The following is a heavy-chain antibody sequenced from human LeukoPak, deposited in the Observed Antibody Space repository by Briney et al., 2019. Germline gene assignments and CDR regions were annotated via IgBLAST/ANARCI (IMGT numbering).Heavy chain of an antibody. Sequence: SQTLSLTCTVSGGSISSGDYYWSWIRQPPGKGLEWIGYIYYSGSTYYNPSLKSRVTISVDTSKNQFSLKLSSVTAADTAVYYCARGKNAKNYYYYMDVWGKGTTVTVSS. CDR3: ARGKNAKNYYYYMDV. J-gene: IGHJ6*03. CDR2: IYYSGST. V-gene: IGHV4-30-4*08. CDR1: GGSISSGDYY.